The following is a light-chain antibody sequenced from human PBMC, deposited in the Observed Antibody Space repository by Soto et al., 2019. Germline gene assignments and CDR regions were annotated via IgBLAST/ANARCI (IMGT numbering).Light chain of an antibody. CDR1: GRDIGAYNY. CDR3: SSYTTSYFYV. Sequence: QSALTQPASVSGSPGQSITISCTGSGRDIGAYNYVSWYQQHPGKAPKLIIYEVENRPSGVSNRFSASKSAFTASLTISGLQAEDEADYYCSSYTTSYFYVFGPGNKVTV. J-gene: IGLJ1*01. V-gene: IGLV2-14*01. CDR2: EVE.